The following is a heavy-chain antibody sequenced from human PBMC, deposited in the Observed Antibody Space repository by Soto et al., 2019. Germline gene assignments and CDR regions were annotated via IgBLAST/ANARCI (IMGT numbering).Heavy chain of an antibody. V-gene: IGHV3-21*01. CDR3: ARYRFELGITGWYLHSGMDD. J-gene: IGHJ6*02. CDR1: GFTFSSYS. Sequence: GGSLRLSCAASGFTFSSYSINWVRLAPGKGLEWVSSISSSCSYIYYADSVKGRCTISRDNAKNSLYLQMNSLRAEDTTVYYCARYRFELGITGWYLHSGMDDWGQGTMVTVSS. D-gene: IGHD6-19*01. CDR2: ISSSCSYI.